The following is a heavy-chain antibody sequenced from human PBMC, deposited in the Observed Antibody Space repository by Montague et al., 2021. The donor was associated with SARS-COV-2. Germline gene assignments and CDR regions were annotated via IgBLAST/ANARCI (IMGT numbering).Heavy chain of an antibody. CDR1: DGSVISTYPH. J-gene: IGHJ5*02. V-gene: IGHV4-61*01. Sequence: SETLSLTCTVSDGSVISTYPHWHWVRQSPGRGLEWIGGYLFRIDTADYNASLRSRVTISVDTSKNQFSLKLLSSVTAADTAVYYCARDRRRWLQLNNWFDPWGQGTLVTVSS. CDR3: ARDRRRWLQLNNWFDP. CDR2: LFRIDTA. D-gene: IGHD5-24*01.